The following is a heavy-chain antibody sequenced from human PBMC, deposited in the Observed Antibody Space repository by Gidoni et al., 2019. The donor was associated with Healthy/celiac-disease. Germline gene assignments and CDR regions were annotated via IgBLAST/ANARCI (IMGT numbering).Heavy chain of an antibody. V-gene: IGHV3-7*04. CDR3: ARSIGVLRYFDWLYYFEY. D-gene: IGHD3-9*01. CDR1: GFTFSNYW. Sequence: EVQLVESGGGLVQPGGSLRLSCAAPGFTFSNYWMSWVRQAPGKGLEWVANIKQDGSEKYYVDSVKGRFTISRDNAKNSLYLQMNSLRAEDTAVYYCARSIGVLRYFDWLYYFEYWGQGTLVTVSS. CDR2: IKQDGSEK. J-gene: IGHJ4*02.